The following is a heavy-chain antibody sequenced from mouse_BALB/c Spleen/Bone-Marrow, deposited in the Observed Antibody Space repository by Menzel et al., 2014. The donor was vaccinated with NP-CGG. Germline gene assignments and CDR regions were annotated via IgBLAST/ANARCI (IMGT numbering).Heavy chain of an antibody. Sequence: QVQLQQSGPELVKPGASVKISCKTSGYTFSYSWMNWVRQRPGQGLEWIGRIYPEDGDTNYNGRFKGKATLTADKSSHTTYMQLSSLTSVDSAVYFCARNPHYYAMDYWGQGTSVTVSS. CDR3: ARNPHYYAMDY. CDR2: IYPEDGDT. CDR1: GYTFSYSW. V-gene: IGHV1-82*01. J-gene: IGHJ4*01.